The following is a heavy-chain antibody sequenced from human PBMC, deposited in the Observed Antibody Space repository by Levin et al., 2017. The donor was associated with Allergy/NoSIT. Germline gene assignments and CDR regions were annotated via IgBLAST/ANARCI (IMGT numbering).Heavy chain of an antibody. CDR2: IYYSGST. CDR1: GGSISSYY. CDR3: ARDRTTGIAEYYFDY. D-gene: IGHD6-13*01. V-gene: IGHV4-59*01. Sequence: SETLSLTCTVSGGSISSYYWSWIRQPPGKGLEWIGYIYYSGSTNYNPSLKSRVTISVDTSKNQFSLKLSSVTAADTAVYYCARDRTTGIAEYYFDYWGQGTLVTVSS. J-gene: IGHJ4*02.